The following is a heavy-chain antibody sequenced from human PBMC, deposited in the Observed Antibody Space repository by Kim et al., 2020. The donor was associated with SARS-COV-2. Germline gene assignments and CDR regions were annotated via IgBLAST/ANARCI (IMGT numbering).Heavy chain of an antibody. CDR2: IKGDGSWT. CDR1: GFNFRGYW. V-gene: IGHV3-7*01. D-gene: IGHD5-12*01. J-gene: IGHJ4*02. Sequence: GGSLRLSCAASGFNFRGYWMNWVRHTPGKGLEWVAIIKGDGSWTYYMDSVTGRFSISRDNARNFLYLEMNSLRAEDTGTYYCVGGAGYLWDYWGQGVLVTVSS. CDR3: VGGAGYLWDY.